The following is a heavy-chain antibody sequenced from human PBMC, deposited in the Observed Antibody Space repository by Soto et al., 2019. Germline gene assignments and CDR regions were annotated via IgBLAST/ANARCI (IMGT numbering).Heavy chain of an antibody. D-gene: IGHD3-16*01. CDR3: AKDTSATRYALYCFDY. J-gene: IGHJ4*02. Sequence: QVQLVESGGSVVQPGRSLRLSCAASGFTFTTYGMHWVRQAPGKGLEWVAFISFDGTTDNYADCVKGRFTIYRYNSNGTLYHQINSLRHEDTAVYFCAKDTSATRYALYCFDYWRQGTLVTVSS. CDR2: ISFDGTTD. CDR1: GFTFTTYG. V-gene: IGHV3-30*18.